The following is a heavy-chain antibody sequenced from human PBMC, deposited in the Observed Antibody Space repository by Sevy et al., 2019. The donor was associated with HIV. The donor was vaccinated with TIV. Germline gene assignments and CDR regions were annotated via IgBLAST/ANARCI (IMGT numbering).Heavy chain of an antibody. J-gene: IGHJ4*02. CDR1: GFTFSNAW. V-gene: IGHV3-15*01. Sequence: GGSLRLSCAASGFTFSNAWMSWVRQAPGKGLEWVARIRSNTDDGTTEYTPPVKGRFTISRDESKDTLDLQMNSLRIEDTAVYYCTAVGVWGQGTMVTVSS. D-gene: IGHD3-10*01. CDR3: TAVGV. CDR2: IRSNTDDGTT.